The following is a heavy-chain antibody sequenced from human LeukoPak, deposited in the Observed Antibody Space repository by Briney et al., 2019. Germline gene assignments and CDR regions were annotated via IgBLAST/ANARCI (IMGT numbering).Heavy chain of an antibody. CDR3: ARASITMIVVVHYGMDV. J-gene: IGHJ6*02. CDR2: ISSSGSTI. Sequence: GGSLRLSCTASGFTFSDYYMSWIRQAPGKGLEWVSYISSSGSTIYYADSVKGRFTISRDNAKNSLCLQMNSLRAEDTAVYYCARASITMIVVVHYGMDVWGQGTTVTVSS. V-gene: IGHV3-11*01. CDR1: GFTFSDYY. D-gene: IGHD3-22*01.